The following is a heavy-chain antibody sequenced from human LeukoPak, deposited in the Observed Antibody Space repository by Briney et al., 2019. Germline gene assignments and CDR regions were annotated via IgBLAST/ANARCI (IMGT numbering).Heavy chain of an antibody. D-gene: IGHD3-22*01. CDR2: ISSSISTI. V-gene: IGHV3-48*01. CDR1: GFTFSSYS. J-gene: IGHJ4*02. CDR3: ARDVDYYDSSGPYYFDC. Sequence: GGSLRLSCAASGFTFSSYSMNWVRQAPGKGLEWVSYISSSISTIYYADSVKGRFTISRDNAKNSLYLQMHSLRAEDTAVYYCARDVDYYDSSGPYYFDCWGQGPLVTVSS.